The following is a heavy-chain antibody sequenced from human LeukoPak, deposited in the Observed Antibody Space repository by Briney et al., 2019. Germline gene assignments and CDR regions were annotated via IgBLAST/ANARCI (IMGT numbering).Heavy chain of an antibody. CDR2: ISSSSSYI. V-gene: IGHV3-21*01. Sequence: PGGSLRRSCSASGFTFSSYSMNWVRQAPGKGLEWVSSISSSSSYIYYADSVKGRFTISRDNAKNSLYLQMNSLRAEDTAVYYCARDRGSRNSLSWFDPWGQGTLVTVSS. CDR3: ARDRGSRNSLSWFDP. CDR1: GFTFSSYS. J-gene: IGHJ5*02. D-gene: IGHD3-16*02.